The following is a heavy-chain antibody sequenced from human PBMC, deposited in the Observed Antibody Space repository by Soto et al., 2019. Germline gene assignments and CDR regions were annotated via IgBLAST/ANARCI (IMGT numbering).Heavy chain of an antibody. Sequence: QVQLQESGPGLVKPSETLSLTCTVSGDSISSFYWSWIRQPPGKGLEWIGYIYNSGSTNYNPSLKSRVSISVDTSKNQFSLRLSSVTAADTAVYYCASGGNWFDPWGQGTLVTVSS. CDR1: GDSISSFY. V-gene: IGHV4-59*08. CDR3: ASGGNWFDP. CDR2: IYNSGST. J-gene: IGHJ5*02.